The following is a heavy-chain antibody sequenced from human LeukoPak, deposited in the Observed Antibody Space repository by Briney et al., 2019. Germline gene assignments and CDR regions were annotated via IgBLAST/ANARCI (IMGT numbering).Heavy chain of an antibody. Sequence: GGSLRLPCAASGFSFSGDYMSWIRQAPGKGLEWVSYISSSGSTINYADSVKGRFTISRDNAKNSLYLQMSSLRAEDTAVYYCATKSGSYEEWGQGTLVTVSS. V-gene: IGHV3-11*01. J-gene: IGHJ1*01. CDR2: ISSSGSTI. D-gene: IGHD1-26*01. CDR1: GFSFSGDY. CDR3: ATKSGSYEE.